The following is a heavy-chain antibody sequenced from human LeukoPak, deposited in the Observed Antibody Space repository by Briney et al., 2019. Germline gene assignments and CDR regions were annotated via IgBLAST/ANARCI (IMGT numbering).Heavy chain of an antibody. CDR3: ARGNGAPNWFDP. D-gene: IGHD1-1*01. CDR2: ISYDGTND. V-gene: IGHV3-30*03. Sequence: SGGSLRLSCAASGFTFRSYGMHWVRQAPGKGLEWVAFISYDGTNDNYADSVKGRFTISRDNSKNTVDLQMNSLRTEDTAVYYSARGNGAPNWFDPWGQGTLVTVSS. J-gene: IGHJ5*02. CDR1: GFTFRSYG.